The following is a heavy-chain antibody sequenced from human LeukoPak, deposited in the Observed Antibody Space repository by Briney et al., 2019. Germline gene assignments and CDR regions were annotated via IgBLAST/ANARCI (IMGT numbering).Heavy chain of an antibody. V-gene: IGHV1-3*01. CDR2: INAGNGNT. Sequence: ASVKVSCKASGYTFTSYAMHWVRQAPGQRLEWMGWINAGNGNTKYSQKFQGRVTITRDTSASTAYMELSSLRSEDTAVYYCASSRGRAAAVTNWFDPWGQGTLVTVSS. J-gene: IGHJ5*02. D-gene: IGHD6-13*01. CDR1: GYTFTSYA. CDR3: ASSRGRAAAVTNWFDP.